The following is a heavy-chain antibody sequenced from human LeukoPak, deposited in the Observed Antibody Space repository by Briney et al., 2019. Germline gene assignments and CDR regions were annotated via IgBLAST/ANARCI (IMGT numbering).Heavy chain of an antibody. CDR3: AKVYSSGWRDAFDI. D-gene: IGHD6-19*01. CDR2: IRGSGGST. Sequence: PSETLSLTCAVSGGSISSSNWWSWVRQASGKGLEWVSGIRGSGGSTNYADSVKGRFTISRDNSKNTLYLQMNSLRAEDTAVYYCAKVYSSGWRDAFDIWGQGTMVTVSS. J-gene: IGHJ3*02. V-gene: IGHV3-23*01. CDR1: GGSISSSN.